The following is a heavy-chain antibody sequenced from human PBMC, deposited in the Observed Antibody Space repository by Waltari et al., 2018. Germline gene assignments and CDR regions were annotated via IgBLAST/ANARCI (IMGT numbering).Heavy chain of an antibody. Sequence: HLAESGGGLVKPGGSLRLTCTASGFGFSDSDMNWVRQAPGRALEWVSAIVGGSRTYTFYADSVKGRFTISRDNAKNALYLQMNSLRAGDSAVYYCTRDLYGSGGDWFDPWGQGTLVSVSS. V-gene: IGHV3-21*03. CDR1: GFGFSDSD. D-gene: IGHD3-10*01. CDR3: TRDLYGSGGDWFDP. CDR2: IVGGSRTYT. J-gene: IGHJ5*02.